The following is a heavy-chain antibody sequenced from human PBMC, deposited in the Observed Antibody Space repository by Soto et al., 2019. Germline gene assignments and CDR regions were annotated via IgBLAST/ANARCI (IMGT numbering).Heavy chain of an antibody. V-gene: IGHV1-46*01. CDR2: INPSGGDT. D-gene: IGHD1-26*01. J-gene: IGHJ4*02. CDR3: AREVVGATPFDY. CDR1: GYTFTSYY. Sequence: ASVKVSCKASGYTFTSYYMHWVRQAPGQGLEWMGIINPSGGDTKNAQKFQGRITMTWDTSTTTVYMELSSLRSEDTAVYYCAREVVGATPFDYWGQGTLVTVSS.